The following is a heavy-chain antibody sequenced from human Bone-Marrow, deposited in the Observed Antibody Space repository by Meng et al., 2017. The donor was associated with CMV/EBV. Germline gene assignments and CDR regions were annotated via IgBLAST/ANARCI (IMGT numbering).Heavy chain of an antibody. CDR2: INHSGNT. CDR1: GFTFSSYA. Sequence: GSLRLSCAASGFTFSSYAMSWVRQPPGKGLEWIGEINHSGNTNYNPSLKSRVTISVDTSKNQFSLKLSSVTAADTAVYYCARQITTAGTPLDYWGQGTLVTVSS. CDR3: ARQITTAGTPLDY. D-gene: IGHD6-13*01. J-gene: IGHJ4*02. V-gene: IGHV4-34*01.